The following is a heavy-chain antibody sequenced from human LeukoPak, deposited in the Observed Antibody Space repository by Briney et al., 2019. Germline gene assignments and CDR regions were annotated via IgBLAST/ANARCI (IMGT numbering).Heavy chain of an antibody. CDR1: GGSISAYY. CDR2: IYNSGSA. J-gene: IGHJ4*02. D-gene: IGHD6-13*01. V-gene: IGHV4-59*01. Sequence: SETLSLTCTASGGSISAYYWSWIRQPPGKGLEWIGYIYNSGSANYNPSLQSRVTILIDTSKKQFALKVSSVTAADTAVYYCAREAAVGTGGFDYWGQGTLVTVSS. CDR3: AREAAVGTGGFDY.